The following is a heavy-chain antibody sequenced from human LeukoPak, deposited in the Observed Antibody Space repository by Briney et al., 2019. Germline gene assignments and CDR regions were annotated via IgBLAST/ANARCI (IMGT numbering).Heavy chain of an antibody. J-gene: IGHJ3*02. V-gene: IGHV3-7*01. D-gene: IGHD6-19*01. CDR2: IKQDGSEK. CDR1: GFTFSSYW. CDR3: ARGIGEEEQWLVEGDAFDI. Sequence: GGSLRLSCAASGFTFSSYWMSWVRQAPGKGLEWVANIKQDGSEKYYVDSVKGRFTISRDNAKNSLYLQMNSLRAEDTAVYYCARGIGEEEQWLVEGDAFDIWGQGTMVTVSS.